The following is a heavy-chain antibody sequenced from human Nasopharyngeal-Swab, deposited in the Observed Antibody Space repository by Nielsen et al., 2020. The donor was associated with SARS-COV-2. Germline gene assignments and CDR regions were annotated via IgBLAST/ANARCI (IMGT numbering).Heavy chain of an antibody. CDR1: GGSISSYY. Sequence: SETLSLTCTVSGGSISSYYWSWIRQPPGKGLEWIGYIYYSGSTNYNPSLKSRVTISVDTPKNQFSLKLSSVTAADTAVYYCARDGPDYGGNSEDYWGQGTLVTVSS. V-gene: IGHV4-59*12. CDR2: IYYSGST. D-gene: IGHD4-23*01. J-gene: IGHJ4*02. CDR3: ARDGPDYGGNSEDY.